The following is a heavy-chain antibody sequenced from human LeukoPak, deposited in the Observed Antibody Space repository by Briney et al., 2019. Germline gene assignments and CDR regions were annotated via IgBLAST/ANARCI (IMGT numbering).Heavy chain of an antibody. CDR2: ISSSSSYI. J-gene: IGHJ4*02. CDR1: GFTFSSYS. V-gene: IGHV3-21*01. CDR3: ARDDLAVAGMGLD. Sequence: GGSLRLSCAASGFTFSSYSMNWVRQAPGKGLEWVSSISSSSSYIYYADSVKGRFTISRDNAKNSLYLQMNSLRAEDTAVYYCARDDLAVAGMGLDWGQGTLVPVSS. D-gene: IGHD6-19*01.